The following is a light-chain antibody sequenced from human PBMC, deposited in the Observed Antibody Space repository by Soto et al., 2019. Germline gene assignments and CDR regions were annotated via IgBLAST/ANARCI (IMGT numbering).Light chain of an antibody. Sequence: QSALTQPPSASRSPGQSVTISCTGTSSDVGGYKYVSWYQQHPGKAPKLMIYEVSKRPSGVPDRFSGSKSGNTASLTVSGLQAEDEADYYCSSYAGSNIPVVFGGGTKLTVL. CDR1: SSDVGGYKY. J-gene: IGLJ2*01. V-gene: IGLV2-8*02. CDR3: SSYAGSNIPVV. CDR2: EVS.